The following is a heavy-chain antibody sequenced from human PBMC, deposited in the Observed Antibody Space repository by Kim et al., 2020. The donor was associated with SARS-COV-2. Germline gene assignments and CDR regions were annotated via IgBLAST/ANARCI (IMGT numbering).Heavy chain of an antibody. V-gene: IGHV1-69*13. CDR3: ARDNTYYDILTGYMDY. CDR1: GGTFSSYA. D-gene: IGHD3-9*01. CDR2: IIPIFGTA. J-gene: IGHJ4*02. Sequence: SVKVSCKASGGTFSSYAISWVRQAPGQGLEWMGGIIPIFGTANYAQKFQGRVTITADESTSTAYMELSSLRSEDTAVYYCARDNTYYDILTGYMDYWGQGTLVTVSS.